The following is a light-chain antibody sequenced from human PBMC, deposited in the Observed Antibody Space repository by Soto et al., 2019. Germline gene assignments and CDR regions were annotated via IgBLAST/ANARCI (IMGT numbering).Light chain of an antibody. CDR2: KNS. Sequence: SYELTQPPSVSVSPGQMARITCSGDALPKQYAYWYQQKPGQAPVLLIYKNSERPSGIPERFSGSSSGTTVTLTIRGVQAXXXXXXXCQSADKSGTYVFGTGTKLTV. V-gene: IGLV3-25*02. J-gene: IGLJ1*01. CDR3: QSADKSGTYV. CDR1: ALPKQY.